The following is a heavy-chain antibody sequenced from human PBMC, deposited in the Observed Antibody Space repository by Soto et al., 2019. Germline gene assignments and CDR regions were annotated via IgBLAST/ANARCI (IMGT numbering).Heavy chain of an antibody. CDR1: GYTFTSYA. CDR2: INAGNGNT. V-gene: IGHV1-3*01. D-gene: IGHD2-8*01. J-gene: IGHJ4*02. CDR3: ARDDSPEWWTMDY. Sequence: VKVSCKASGYTFTSYAMHWVRQAPGQRLEWMGWINAGNGNTKYSQKFQGRVTITRDTSASTAYMELSSLRSEDTAVYYCARDDSPEWWTMDYWGQGTLVTVSS.